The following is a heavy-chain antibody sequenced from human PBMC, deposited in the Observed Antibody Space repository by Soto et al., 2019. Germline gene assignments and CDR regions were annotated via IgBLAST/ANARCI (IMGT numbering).Heavy chain of an antibody. D-gene: IGHD3-22*01. CDR1: GFTVSSNY. Sequence: EVQLVESGGGLIQPGGSLRLSCAASGFTVSSNYMSWVRQAPGKGLEWVSVIYSGGSTYYADSVKGRFTISRDHSKNTLCLQMNSLRAEDTAVYYCARDRVESGYPEYFQHWGQGTLVTVSS. V-gene: IGHV3-53*01. CDR3: ARDRVESGYPEYFQH. CDR2: IYSGGST. J-gene: IGHJ1*01.